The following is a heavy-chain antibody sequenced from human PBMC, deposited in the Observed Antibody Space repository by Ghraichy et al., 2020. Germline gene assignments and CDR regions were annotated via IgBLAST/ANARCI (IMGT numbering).Heavy chain of an antibody. CDR2: ISSSGSTI. J-gene: IGHJ4*02. CDR3: ARDHGFTMVQGDRYYFDY. CDR1: GFTFSSYE. D-gene: IGHD3-10*01. Sequence: GGSLRLSCAASGFTFSSYEMNWVRQAPGKGLEWVSYISSSGSTIYYADSVKGRFTISRDNAKNSLYLQMNSLRAEDTAVYYCARDHGFTMVQGDRYYFDYWGQGTLVTVSS. V-gene: IGHV3-48*03.